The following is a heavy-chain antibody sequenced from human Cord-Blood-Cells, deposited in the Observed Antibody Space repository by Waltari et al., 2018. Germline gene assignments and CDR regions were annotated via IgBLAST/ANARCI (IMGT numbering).Heavy chain of an antibody. CDR2: INPSSGGT. CDR1: GYTFTGYY. J-gene: IGHJ4*02. D-gene: IGHD2-15*01. CDR3: ARSKLGGRGYFDD. Sequence: QVQLVQSGAEVKKPGASVKVSCKASGYTFTGYYMHWVRQAPGQGLEWMGWINPSSGGTNYAQKFQGWVTMTRDTSISTAYMELSRLRSDDTAVYYCARSKLGGRGYFDDWGQGTLVTVSS. V-gene: IGHV1-2*04.